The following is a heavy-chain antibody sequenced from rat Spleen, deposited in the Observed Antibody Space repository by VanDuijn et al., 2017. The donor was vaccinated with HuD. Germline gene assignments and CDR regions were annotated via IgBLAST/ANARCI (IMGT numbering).Heavy chain of an antibody. CDR2: ITYEGSST. Sequence: EVQLVESGGGLVQPGGSLKLSCAASGFTYNDYAMAWVRQAPAKGLEWVASITYEGSSTFYRDSVKGRFTISRDNAKSTLYLQMDSLRSEDTATYYCVRHRDYYNSYVYAFDYWAQGVMVTVSS. CDR1: GFTYNDYA. V-gene: IGHV5-7*01. J-gene: IGHJ2*01. CDR3: VRHRDYYNSYVYAFDY. D-gene: IGHD1-2*01.